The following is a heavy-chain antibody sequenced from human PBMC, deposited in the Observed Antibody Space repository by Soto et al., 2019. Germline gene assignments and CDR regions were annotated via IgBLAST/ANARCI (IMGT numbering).Heavy chain of an antibody. V-gene: IGHV3-15*01. Sequence: PGGSLRLSCAASGFTFSNAWMSWVRQAPGKGLEWVGRIKSKTDGGTTDYAAPVKGGFTISRDDSKNTLYLQMNSLKTEGTAVYYCTTDFWSEIKVLFDYWGQGTPVTVSS. D-gene: IGHD3-3*01. J-gene: IGHJ4*02. CDR2: IKSKTDGGTT. CDR1: GFTFSNAW. CDR3: TTDFWSEIKVLFDY.